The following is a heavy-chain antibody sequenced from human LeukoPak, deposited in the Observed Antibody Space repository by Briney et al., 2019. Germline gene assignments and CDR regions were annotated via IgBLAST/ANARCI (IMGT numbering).Heavy chain of an antibody. Sequence: GGSLRLSCAASGFTFSSYSMNWVRQAPGKGLEWVSYISSSSSTIYYADSVKDRFTISRDNAKNSLYLQMNSLRDEDTAVYYCARDGENYYGSGSYLDYWGQGTLVTVSS. CDR2: ISSSSSTI. V-gene: IGHV3-48*02. J-gene: IGHJ4*02. CDR3: ARDGENYYGSGSYLDY. D-gene: IGHD3-10*01. CDR1: GFTFSSYS.